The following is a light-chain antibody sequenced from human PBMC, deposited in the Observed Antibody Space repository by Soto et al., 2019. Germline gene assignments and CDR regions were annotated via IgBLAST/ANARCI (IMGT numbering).Light chain of an antibody. Sequence: DIQLTQSPSSLSESVGDRVTITCRASHAISSYLAWYQQKPGKVPELLIYAISTLQSGAPSRFSGSGSGTDFTLTISSLQPEDVATYYCHKYNHAPTFGGGTKVEIK. CDR2: AIS. CDR3: HKYNHAPT. CDR1: HAISSY. J-gene: IGKJ4*01. V-gene: IGKV1-27*01.